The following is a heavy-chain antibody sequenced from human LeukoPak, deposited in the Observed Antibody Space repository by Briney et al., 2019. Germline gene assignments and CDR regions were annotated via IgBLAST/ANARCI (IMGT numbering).Heavy chain of an antibody. J-gene: IGHJ4*02. CDR1: GFTFSSYA. CDR2: IWYDGSNK. V-gene: IGHV3-33*08. D-gene: IGHD3-22*01. Sequence: GGSLRLSCAASGFTFSSYAMHWVRQAPGKGLEWVAVIWYDGSNKYYADSVKGRFTISRDNSKNTLYLQMNSLRAEDTAVYYCARKGYYDSSADYWGQGTLVTVSS. CDR3: ARKGYYDSSADY.